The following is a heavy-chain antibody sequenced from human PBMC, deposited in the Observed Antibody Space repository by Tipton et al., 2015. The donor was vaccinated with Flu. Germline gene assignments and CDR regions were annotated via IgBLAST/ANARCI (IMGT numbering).Heavy chain of an antibody. CDR1: GGSISSTSSH. D-gene: IGHD6-6*01. J-gene: IGHJ4*02. CDR3: ATVSSFFFFFDY. V-gene: IGHV4-39*07. CDR2: IYYTGDT. Sequence: LSLTCTVSGGSISSTSSHWAWIRQPPGKGLEWIGSIYYTGDTFYNPSLGSRVTMSADTSKSQFSPRLTSVTAADTAVYYCATVSSFFFFFDYWGQRSLVAVSS.